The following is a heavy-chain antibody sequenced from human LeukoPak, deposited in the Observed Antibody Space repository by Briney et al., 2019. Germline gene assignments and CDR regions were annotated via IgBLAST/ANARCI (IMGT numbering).Heavy chain of an antibody. V-gene: IGHV3-30-3*01. CDR3: ASDLDRSYFDY. CDR2: ISSDGSNI. D-gene: IGHD1-1*01. CDR1: GFTFSSSA. J-gene: IGHJ4*02. Sequence: GGSLRLSCAASGFTFSSSAMHWVRQAPGKGLEWVALISSDGSNIHYADSVKGRFTISRDNSKNTLYLQMNSLRAEDTAVYFCASDLDRSYFDYWGQGTLVTVSS.